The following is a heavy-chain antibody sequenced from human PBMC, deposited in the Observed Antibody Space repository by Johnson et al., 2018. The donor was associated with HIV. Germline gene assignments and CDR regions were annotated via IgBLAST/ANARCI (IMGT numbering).Heavy chain of an antibody. CDR2: ISWNSGSI. Sequence: QLVESGGGLVQPGRSLRLSCAASGFTVDDYAMHWVRQAPGKGLEWVSGISWNSGSIGYADSVKGRFTISRDNAKNSLYVQMNSLRAEDTALYYCAKGLRLGDFSLRVDAFDIWGQGTMVTVSS. V-gene: IGHV3-9*01. CDR1: GFTVDDYA. J-gene: IGHJ3*02. CDR3: AKGLRLGDFSLRVDAFDI. D-gene: IGHD3-16*02.